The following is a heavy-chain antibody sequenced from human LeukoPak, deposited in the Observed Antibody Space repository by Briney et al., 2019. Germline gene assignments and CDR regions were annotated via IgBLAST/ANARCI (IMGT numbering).Heavy chain of an antibody. Sequence: GGSLRLSCAASGFTFSSCAMSWVRQAPGKGLEWVSAISGSGGSTYYADSVKGRFTISRDNSKNTLYLQMNSLRAEDTAVYYCAKDRGGYYYDSSGYYNYWGQGTLVTVSS. CDR1: GFTFSSCA. CDR2: ISGSGGST. V-gene: IGHV3-23*01. J-gene: IGHJ4*02. D-gene: IGHD3-22*01. CDR3: AKDRGGYYYDSSGYYNY.